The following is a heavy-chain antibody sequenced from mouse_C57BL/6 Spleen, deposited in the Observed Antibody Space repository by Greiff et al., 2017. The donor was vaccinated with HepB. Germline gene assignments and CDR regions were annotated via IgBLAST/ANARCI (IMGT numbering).Heavy chain of an antibody. J-gene: IGHJ4*01. Sequence: QVQLQQPGAELVMPGASVKLSCKASGYTFTSYWMHWVKQRPGQGLEWIGEIDPSDSYTNYNQKFKGKSSLTVDKSSSTAYMQLSSLTSEDSAVYYCTRRGYDYDGGYAMDYWGQGTSVTVSS. CDR1: GYTFTSYW. V-gene: IGHV1-69*01. CDR2: IDPSDSYT. D-gene: IGHD2-4*01. CDR3: TRRGYDYDGGYAMDY.